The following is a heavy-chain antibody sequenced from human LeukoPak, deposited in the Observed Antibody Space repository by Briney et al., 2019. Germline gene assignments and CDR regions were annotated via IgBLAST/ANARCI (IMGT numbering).Heavy chain of an antibody. CDR3: ARHQVAVAGRGVDF. Sequence: SSETLSLTCTVSGGSISSYYWSWIRQPPGKGLEWIGYIYYSGSTNYNPSLKSRVTISVDTSKKHFSLKLSSVTAADTAVYYCARHQVAVAGRGVDFWGQGTLATVSS. CDR1: GGSISSYY. V-gene: IGHV4-59*08. J-gene: IGHJ4*02. D-gene: IGHD6-19*01. CDR2: IYYSGST.